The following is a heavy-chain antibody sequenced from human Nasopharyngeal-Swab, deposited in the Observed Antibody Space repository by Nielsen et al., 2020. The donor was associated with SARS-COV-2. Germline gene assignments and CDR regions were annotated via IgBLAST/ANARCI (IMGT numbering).Heavy chain of an antibody. CDR1: GFTSSSYA. D-gene: IGHD3-16*01. CDR2: ISGSGGST. V-gene: IGHV3-23*01. CDR3: AKRPTGSTFGD. J-gene: IGHJ4*02. Sequence: GESLKISCAASGFTSSSYAMSWVRQAPGKGLEWVSAISGSGGSTYYADSVKGRFTISRDNSKNTLYLQMNSLRAEDTAVYYCAKRPTGSTFGDWGQGTLVTVSS.